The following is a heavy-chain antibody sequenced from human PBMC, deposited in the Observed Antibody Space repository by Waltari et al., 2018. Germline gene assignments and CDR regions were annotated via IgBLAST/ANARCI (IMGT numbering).Heavy chain of an antibody. V-gene: IGHV4-39*07. D-gene: IGHD1-7*01. J-gene: IGHJ5*02. CDR1: GGSITSSSYY. CDR3: VKVVVPTTLTWFDP. Sequence: QLQLQESGPGLVRPSETLSLTCTVSGGSITSSSYYWGWIRQAPGGALEWIGNVYYGGTTYSSPSLQSRVTMSIDTSKNQFSQNLRSVTAADTAIYYCVKVVVPTTLTWFDPWGQGTLVTVSS. CDR2: VYYGGTT.